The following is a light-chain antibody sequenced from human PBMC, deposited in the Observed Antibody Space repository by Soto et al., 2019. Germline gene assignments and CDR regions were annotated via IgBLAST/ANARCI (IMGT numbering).Light chain of an antibody. CDR2: DAS. J-gene: IGKJ5*01. V-gene: IGKV1-33*01. Sequence: RVPITCPATQDIKKNFPWYQQKPGKAPKPLIYDASILETGVPSRFSGSGSGTDFTFTISSLQPEDIATYYCQQFHDLPLTFCEGTRLEN. CDR1: QDIKKN. CDR3: QQFHDLPLT.